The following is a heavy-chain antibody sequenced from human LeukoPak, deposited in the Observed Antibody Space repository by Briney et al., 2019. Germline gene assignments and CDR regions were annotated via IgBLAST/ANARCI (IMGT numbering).Heavy chain of an antibody. CDR2: ISSSSSYI. CDR3: ARSVYCGGDCYRPADY. J-gene: IGHJ4*02. CDR1: GFAFSSYS. D-gene: IGHD2-21*02. V-gene: IGHV3-21*01. Sequence: GGSLRLSCAASGFAFSSYSMNWVRQAPGKGLEWVSSISSSSSYIYYADSVKGRFTISRDNAKNSLYLQMNSLRAEDTAVYYCARSVYCGGDCYRPADYWGQGTLVTVSS.